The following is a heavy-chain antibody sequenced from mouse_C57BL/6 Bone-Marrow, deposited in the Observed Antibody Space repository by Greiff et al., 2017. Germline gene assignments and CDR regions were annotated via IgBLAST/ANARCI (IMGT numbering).Heavy chain of an antibody. V-gene: IGHV1-72*01. D-gene: IGHD2-2*01. CDR1: GYTFTSYW. Sequence: QVQLQQSGAELVKPGASVKLSCKASGYTFTSYWMHWVKQRPGRGLEWTGRIDPNSGGTKYNEKFKSKATLPVDKPSSTAYMQLSSLTSEDSAVYYCARDGYDRGWYFDVWGTGTTVTVSS. CDR2: IDPNSGGT. CDR3: ARDGYDRGWYFDV. J-gene: IGHJ1*03.